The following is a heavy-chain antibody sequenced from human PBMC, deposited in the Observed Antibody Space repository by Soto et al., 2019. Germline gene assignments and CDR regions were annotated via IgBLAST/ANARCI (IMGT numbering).Heavy chain of an antibody. J-gene: IGHJ6*02. V-gene: IGHV1-18*01. CDR3: ARDPLIVAVSSDYGMDV. CDR2: INVYNGNT. Sequence: QVQLVQSGAEVKKPGASVKVSCKASGYTFTNYGINWVRQAPGQGLEWMGWINVYNGNTNYAQSLQGRVTMTTDTSTKTAYMERRSLRSDDTAVYYCARDPLIVAVSSDYGMDVWGQGTTVTVSS. CDR1: GYTFTNYG. D-gene: IGHD2-21*01.